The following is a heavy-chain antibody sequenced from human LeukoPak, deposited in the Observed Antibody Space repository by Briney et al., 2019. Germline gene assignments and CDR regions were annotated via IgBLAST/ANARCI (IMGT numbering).Heavy chain of an antibody. CDR1: GFTFSSYA. Sequence: GGSLRLSCAASGFTFSSYAMSWVRQAPGKGLEWVSAISGSGGSTYYADSVKGRFTISRDNSKNTLYLQMNSLRAEDTAVYYCAKVKGIAAAGPFDAFDIWGQGSMVTVSS. D-gene: IGHD6-13*01. V-gene: IGHV3-23*01. CDR3: AKVKGIAAAGPFDAFDI. J-gene: IGHJ3*02. CDR2: ISGSGGST.